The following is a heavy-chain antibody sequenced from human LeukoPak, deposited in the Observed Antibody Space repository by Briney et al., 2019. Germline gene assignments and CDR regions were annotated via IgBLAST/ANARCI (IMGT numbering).Heavy chain of an antibody. V-gene: IGHV3-21*01. CDR1: GFTFSGYS. D-gene: IGHD6-13*01. J-gene: IGHJ4*02. CDR3: TRERIAEPQLAERLFDY. Sequence: GGSLRLSCAASGFTFSGYSMNWVRRAPGEGPEWVSSISTDGNYIFYAVSVKGRFTISRDNSKNSLYLQMNSLRAEDTAMYYCTRERIAEPQLAERLFDYWGQGTLVTVSS. CDR2: ISTDGNYI.